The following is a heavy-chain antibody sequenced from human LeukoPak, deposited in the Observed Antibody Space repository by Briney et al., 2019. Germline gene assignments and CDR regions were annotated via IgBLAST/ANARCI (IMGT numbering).Heavy chain of an antibody. D-gene: IGHD5-24*01. CDR2: FDPEDGET. J-gene: IGHJ5*02. CDR1: GYTLTELS. V-gene: IGHV1-24*01. CDR3: AKDRDGAATIVT. Sequence: ASVKVSCKVSGYTLTELSMHWVRQAPGKGLEWMGGFDPEDGETTYAQKFQGRVTMTEDTSTDTAYMELSGLTSDDTAIYFCAKDRDGAATIVTWGQGSLVTVSS.